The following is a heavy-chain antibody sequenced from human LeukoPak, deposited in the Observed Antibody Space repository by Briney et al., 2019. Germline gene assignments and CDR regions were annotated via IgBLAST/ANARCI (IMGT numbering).Heavy chain of an antibody. Sequence: SETLSLTCTVSGASINSDTSYRAWIRQPPGKELEWVGNIFYSGSTSYKPSLKSRVTISVDTSKNQFSLKLSSVTAADTAVYYCARSSLEYYDILTGFHEWGQGTLVTVSS. CDR1: GASINSDTSY. V-gene: IGHV4-39*07. J-gene: IGHJ1*01. CDR2: IFYSGST. CDR3: ARSSLEYYDILTGFHE. D-gene: IGHD3-9*01.